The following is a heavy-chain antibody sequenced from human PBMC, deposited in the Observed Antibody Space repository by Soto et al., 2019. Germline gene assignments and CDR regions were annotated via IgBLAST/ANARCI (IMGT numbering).Heavy chain of an antibody. V-gene: IGHV3-33*01. Sequence: QVQLVESGGGVVQPGMSLRLSCAASGFTFSSYGMHWVRQAPGKGLEWVAVIWYDGSNKYYADSVKGRFTISRDNSKNTLCLQMDSLRAEDTAVYYGARGSGNRGSARYYGMDVWGQGTTVTVSS. CDR1: GFTFSSYG. D-gene: IGHD3-10*01. J-gene: IGHJ6*02. CDR3: ARGSGNRGSARYYGMDV. CDR2: IWYDGSNK.